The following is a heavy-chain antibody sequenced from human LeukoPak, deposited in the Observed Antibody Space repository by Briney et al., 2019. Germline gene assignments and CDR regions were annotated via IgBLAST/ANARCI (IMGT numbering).Heavy chain of an antibody. V-gene: IGHV4-61*02. D-gene: IGHD2-2*01. CDR1: GGSISSGSYY. CDR2: IYTSGST. J-gene: IGHJ4*02. Sequence: SQTLSLTCTVSGGSISSGSYYWSWIRQPAGKGLEWIGRIYTSGSTNYNPSLKSRVTISVDTSKNQFSLKLSSVTAADTAVYYCARGRLVPENWGQGTLVTVSS. CDR3: ARGRLVPEN.